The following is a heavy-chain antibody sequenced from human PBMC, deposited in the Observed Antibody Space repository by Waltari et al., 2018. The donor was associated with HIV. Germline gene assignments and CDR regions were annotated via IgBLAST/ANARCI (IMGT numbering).Heavy chain of an antibody. CDR2: ISSDGANT. V-gene: IGHV3-64*01. J-gene: IGHJ4*02. CDR1: GFTFSSYP. CDR3: ARRQGPYDY. Sequence: EVQLVESGGGLVPPGGSLRLSCAASGFTFSSYPMHWVRQAPGKRLEYVSSISSDGANTYYANSVKGRFTISRDNSKNTLYLQMGDLRAEDMAVYLCARRQGPYDYWGRGTLVTVSS.